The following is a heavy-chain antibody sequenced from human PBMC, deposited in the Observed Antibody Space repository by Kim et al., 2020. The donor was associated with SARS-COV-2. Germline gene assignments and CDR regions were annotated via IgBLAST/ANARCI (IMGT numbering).Heavy chain of an antibody. Sequence: GGSLRPSCAASGFTFSDYYMSWIRQAPGKGLEWVSYISSSSSYTNYADSVKGRFTISRDNAKNSLYLQMNSLRAEDTAVYYCARGGGGTGYYHHDAFDIWGQGTMVTVSS. CDR2: ISSSSSYT. V-gene: IGHV3-11*05. D-gene: IGHD3-9*01. J-gene: IGHJ3*02. CDR3: ARGGGGTGYYHHDAFDI. CDR1: GFTFSDYY.